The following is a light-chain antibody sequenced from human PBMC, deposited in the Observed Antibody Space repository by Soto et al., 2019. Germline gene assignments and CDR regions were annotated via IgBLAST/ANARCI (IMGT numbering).Light chain of an antibody. V-gene: IGKV3-20*01. CDR2: GAS. CDR3: QQYGSSPGCNNPQITWT. J-gene: IGKJ1*01. CDR1: QSVSSSY. Sequence: EIVLTQSPGTLSLSPGERATLSCRASQSVSSSYLAWYQQKPGQAPRLLIYGASSRATGIPDRFSGSGSGTDFTLTISRLEPEDFAVYYCQQYGSSPGCNNPQITWTFGQGTKVDIK.